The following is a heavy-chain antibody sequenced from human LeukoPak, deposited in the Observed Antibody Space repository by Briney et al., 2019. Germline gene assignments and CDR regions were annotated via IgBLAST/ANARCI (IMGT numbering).Heavy chain of an antibody. D-gene: IGHD3-16*01. J-gene: IGHJ3*02. CDR3: AKEFRTGGDDAFDI. CDR2: IANDGRNR. Sequence: PGGSLRLSCAAPGFTFNSYGMHWVRQAPGKGLEWVAVIANDGRNRYYTDSVKGRFNISRDNSKNTLCLQMYRLRAEDTAVYYCAKEFRTGGDDAFDIWGQGTMVTVSS. V-gene: IGHV3-30*18. CDR1: GFTFNSYG.